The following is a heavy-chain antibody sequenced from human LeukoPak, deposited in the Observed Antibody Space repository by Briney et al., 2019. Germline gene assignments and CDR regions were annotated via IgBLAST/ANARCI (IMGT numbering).Heavy chain of an antibody. J-gene: IGHJ6*03. CDR3: AKDHQEGTINYYYMDV. V-gene: IGHV3-11*04. D-gene: IGHD3-3*01. CDR1: GFTFSDYY. CDR2: ISSSGSTI. Sequence: GGSLRLSCAASGFTFSDYYMSWIRQAPGKGLEWVSYISSSGSTIYYADSVKGRFTISRDNSKNTLYLQMNSLRAEDTAVYYCAKDHQEGTINYYYMDVWGKGTTVTISS.